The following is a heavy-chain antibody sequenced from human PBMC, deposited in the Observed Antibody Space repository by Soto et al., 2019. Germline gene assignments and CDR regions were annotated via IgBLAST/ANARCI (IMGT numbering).Heavy chain of an antibody. CDR2: IKEDGRET. D-gene: IGHD3-3*01. J-gene: IGHJ4*02. V-gene: IGHV3-7*03. CDR1: GFTFSGGYW. CDR3: ASTRGY. Sequence: EVLVVESGGGLVQPGGSLRLSCAVSGFTFSGGYWMMWVRQAPGKGLEWVATIKEDGRETYYVDSVKGRFTISRDSAKNSVYLQMNSLRVEDTAVYYCASTRGYWGQGTLVTVSS.